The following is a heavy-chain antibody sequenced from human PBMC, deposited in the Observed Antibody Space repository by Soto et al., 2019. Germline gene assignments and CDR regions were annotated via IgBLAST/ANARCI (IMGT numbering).Heavy chain of an antibody. CDR3: ARHDRQQLAFDY. J-gene: IGHJ4*02. V-gene: IGHV4-39*01. CDR2: MFYSGST. D-gene: IGHD6-13*01. Sequence: ETLSLTCPVSGASISDISYCWGWIRQPPGKGLQWIGCMFYSGSTYYNPSLKSRVTISVDTSKNQFSLKLSSVTAADTAVYYCARHDRQQLAFDYWGQGTLVTVYS. CDR1: GASISDISYC.